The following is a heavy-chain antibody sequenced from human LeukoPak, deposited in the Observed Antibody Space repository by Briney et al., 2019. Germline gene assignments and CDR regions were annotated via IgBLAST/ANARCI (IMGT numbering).Heavy chain of an antibody. CDR1: GGSISNSSYY. Sequence: PSETLSLTCTVSGGSISNSSYYWGWIRQPPGKGLEWIGSIYYSGSTYYNPSLKSRVTISVDTSKNQFSLKLSSVTAADTAVYYCARSKDYDYVWGSYRYADWFDPWGQGTLVTVSS. D-gene: IGHD3-16*02. J-gene: IGHJ5*02. CDR2: IYYSGST. V-gene: IGHV4-39*07. CDR3: ARSKDYDYVWGSYRYADWFDP.